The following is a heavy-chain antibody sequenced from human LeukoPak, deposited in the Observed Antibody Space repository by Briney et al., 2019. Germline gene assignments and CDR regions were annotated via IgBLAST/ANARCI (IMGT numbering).Heavy chain of an antibody. CDR3: ARDRGRGYSGYDDSFDP. CDR1: GFTFSSYS. CDR2: ISSSSGYV. J-gene: IGHJ5*02. V-gene: IGHV3-21*01. Sequence: GGSLRLSCAASGFTFSSYSMNWVRQAPGKGLEWVSSISSSSGYVYYADSVKGRFTISRDNAKNSLYLQMNSLRAEDTAVYYCARDRGRGYSGYDDSFDPWGQGTLVTVSS. D-gene: IGHD5-12*01.